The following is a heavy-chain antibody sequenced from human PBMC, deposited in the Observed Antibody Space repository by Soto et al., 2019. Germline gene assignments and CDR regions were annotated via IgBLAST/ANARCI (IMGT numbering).Heavy chain of an antibody. CDR2: IIPMVGMA. J-gene: IGHJ4*02. CDR3: ATTYGSGSTHFDY. Sequence: QVQLVQSGAEVKKPGSSVRLSCTASGDTFSFYTISWVRQAPGQGPEWMGRIIPMVGMADYPQKFQGRVTRSADKSMSTAYRVLSSLRSDDTAVYFWATTYGSGSTHFDYWGQGTLVTVSS. CDR1: GDTFSFYT. V-gene: IGHV1-69*02. D-gene: IGHD3-10*01.